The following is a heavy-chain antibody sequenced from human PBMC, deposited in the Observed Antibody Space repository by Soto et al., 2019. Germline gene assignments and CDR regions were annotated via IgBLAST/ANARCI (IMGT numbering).Heavy chain of an antibody. V-gene: IGHV4-31*03. CDR2: IYYSGST. CDR1: GGSISSGGYY. CDR3: AGDSGDYDILTKDYYYYYYGMDA. D-gene: IGHD3-9*01. J-gene: IGHJ6*02. Sequence: SETLSLTCTVSGGSISSGGYYWSWIRQHPGKGLEWIGYIYYSGSTYYNPSLKSRVTISVDTSKNQFSLKLSSVTAADTAVYYCAGDSGDYDILTKDYYYYYYGMDAWGRGTTVTVSS.